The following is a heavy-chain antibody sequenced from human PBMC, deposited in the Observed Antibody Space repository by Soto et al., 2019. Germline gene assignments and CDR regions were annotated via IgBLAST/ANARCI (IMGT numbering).Heavy chain of an antibody. CDR1: GFSISSDW. CDR3: AGGSGFFIDY. Sequence: GGSLRLSCTASGFSISSDWMNWVRQAPGKGLEWVAILKKDGSEEFYVDSVKGRFTISRDNAKNSVYLQMNSLRAEDTAVYYCAGGSGFFIDYWGRGTLVTVSS. CDR2: LKKDGSEE. V-gene: IGHV3-7*03. D-gene: IGHD3-22*01. J-gene: IGHJ4*02.